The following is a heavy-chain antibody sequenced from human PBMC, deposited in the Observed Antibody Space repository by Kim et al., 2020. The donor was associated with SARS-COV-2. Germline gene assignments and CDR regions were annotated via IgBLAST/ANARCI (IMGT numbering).Heavy chain of an antibody. D-gene: IGHD3-10*01. CDR2: GKT. J-gene: IGHJ4*02. V-gene: IGHV4-4*07. CDR3: VRGGGLYDS. Sequence: GKTNPTPSRQSRVTVSVDTSKNQFSLNLSSVTAADTAVYYCVRGGGLYDSWGQGTLVTVPS.